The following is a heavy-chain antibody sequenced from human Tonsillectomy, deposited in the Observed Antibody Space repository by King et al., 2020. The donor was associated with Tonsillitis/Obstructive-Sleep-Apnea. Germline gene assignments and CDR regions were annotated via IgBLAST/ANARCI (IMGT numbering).Heavy chain of an antibody. D-gene: IGHD5-24*01. CDR1: GGSVSSGSYY. CDR2: VYYSGRT. V-gene: IGHV4-61*01. J-gene: IGHJ4*02. CDR3: ARDPGNGFRPTY. Sequence: QLQESGPGLVKPSETLSLTCTVSGGSVSSGSYYWSWIRQPPGKGLEWIGYVYYSGRTNYNPSLKSRVTISVDTSKNHFSLKMRYLTAADTAVYYCARDPGNGFRPTYWGQGTLVTVSS.